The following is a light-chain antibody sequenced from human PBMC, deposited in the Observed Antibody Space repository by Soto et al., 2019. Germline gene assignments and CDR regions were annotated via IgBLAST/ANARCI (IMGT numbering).Light chain of an antibody. J-gene: IGKJ3*01. CDR2: AAS. CDR1: QRVSSSS. V-gene: IGKV3-20*01. CDR3: QQYGSSPFT. Sequence: EIVLTQSPGVLSLSPGERDTLSCRASQRVSSSSLAWYQQKPGQAPRLLIYAASSRATGIPDRFRGSGSGTDFTLTISRLEPEDFAVYSCQQYGSSPFTFGPGTKVDVK.